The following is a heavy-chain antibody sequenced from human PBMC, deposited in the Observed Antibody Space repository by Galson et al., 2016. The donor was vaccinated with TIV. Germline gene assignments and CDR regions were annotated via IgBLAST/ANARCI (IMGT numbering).Heavy chain of an antibody. CDR2: IHYSGST. CDR1: GGSISGYF. V-gene: IGHV4-59*08. J-gene: IGHJ4*02. Sequence: ETLSLTCSVSGGSISGYFWTWIRQPPGKGLEWIGYIHYSGSTKYSPSLQSRVTISVDTSKNQFSLGLRSVTAADTAVYYCARHLNLDTSNFDYWGQGTLVTVSS. D-gene: IGHD5-18*01. CDR3: ARHLNLDTSNFDY.